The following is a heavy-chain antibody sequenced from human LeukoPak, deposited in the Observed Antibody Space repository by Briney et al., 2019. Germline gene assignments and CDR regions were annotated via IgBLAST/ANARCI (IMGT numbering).Heavy chain of an antibody. D-gene: IGHD3-22*01. J-gene: IGHJ5*02. V-gene: IGHV3-15*07. CDR2: IRSNSDGGTI. CDR3: ATDFYDST. CDR1: GFSFYNAW. Sequence: PGGSLRLSCATSGFSFYNAWMNWVRQAPGEGLEWVGRIRSNSDGGTIDYAAPVKGRFTLSRDDSKDTLYLQMNSLQTEDTAVYYCATDFYDSTWGQGTLVTVS.